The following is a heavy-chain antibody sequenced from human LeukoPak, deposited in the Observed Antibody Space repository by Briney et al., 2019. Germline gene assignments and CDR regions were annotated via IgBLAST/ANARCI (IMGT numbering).Heavy chain of an antibody. Sequence: GSSVKVSCKASGGTFTSYAISWVRQAPGQGLEWMGGIIPIFGTANYAQKFQGRVTITTDESTSTAYMELSSLRSEDTAVYYCARVPELPYCGGDCYWFDPWGQGTLVTVSS. D-gene: IGHD2-21*02. CDR2: IIPIFGTA. J-gene: IGHJ5*02. CDR1: GGTFTSYA. V-gene: IGHV1-69*05. CDR3: ARVPELPYCGGDCYWFDP.